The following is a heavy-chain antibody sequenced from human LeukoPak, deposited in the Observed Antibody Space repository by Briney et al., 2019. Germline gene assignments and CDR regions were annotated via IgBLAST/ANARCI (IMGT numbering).Heavy chain of an antibody. CDR2: LDWDDDK. Sequence: SGPTLVNPTQTLTLTCTFSGFSLSTPGMCVSWIRQLPGKARESLARLDWDDDKYYSTSLKTRLTISKDTSKNQVVLTMTNMDPVDTATYYCARIRLPSHAIAAAGVNAFDIWGQGTMVTVSS. CDR3: ARIRLPSHAIAAAGVNAFDI. V-gene: IGHV2-70*11. J-gene: IGHJ3*02. D-gene: IGHD6-13*01. CDR1: GFSLSTPGMC.